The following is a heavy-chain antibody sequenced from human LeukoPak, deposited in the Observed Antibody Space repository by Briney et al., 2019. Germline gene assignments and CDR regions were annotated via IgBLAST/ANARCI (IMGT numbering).Heavy chain of an antibody. V-gene: IGHV4-59*01. CDR3: ARDAEVTMARGLITSPHGLDV. CDR2: IYFSGGT. J-gene: IGHJ6*02. Sequence: SETLSLTCTVSGGSISSYYWSWFRQPPGKGLEWIGYIYFSGGTNYNPSLKSRVTISADTSKKQFSLKLSSVTAADTAVYYCARDAEVTMARGLITSPHGLDVWGQGTTVTVAS. CDR1: GGSISSYY. D-gene: IGHD3-10*01.